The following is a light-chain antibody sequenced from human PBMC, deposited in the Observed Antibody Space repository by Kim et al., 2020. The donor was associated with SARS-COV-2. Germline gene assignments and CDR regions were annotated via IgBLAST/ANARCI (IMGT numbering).Light chain of an antibody. CDR1: KLGDKY. CDR3: QAWDSNTWV. CDR2: EDT. J-gene: IGLJ3*02. V-gene: IGLV3-1*01. Sequence: PGQTASISCSGDKLGDKYVCWYQQEPGQSPVLLIYEDTKRPSGIPVRFSGSYSGNTATLTISGTQAMDEADYYCQAWDSNTWVFGGGTQLTVL.